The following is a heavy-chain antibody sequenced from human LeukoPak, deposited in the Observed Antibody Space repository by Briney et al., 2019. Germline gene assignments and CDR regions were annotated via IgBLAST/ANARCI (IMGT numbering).Heavy chain of an antibody. CDR1: GYSFTNYW. D-gene: IGHD5-18*01. CDR3: ARTRGYSYGPPFDF. J-gene: IGHJ4*02. Sequence: GESLKISCKGSGYSFTNYWITWVRQMPGKGLEWMGRIDPSDSYTNYSPSFQGHVTISADKSITIAYLQWSSLKASDTAMYYCARTRGYSYGPPFDFWGQGTLVTVSS. V-gene: IGHV5-10-1*01. CDR2: IDPSDSYT.